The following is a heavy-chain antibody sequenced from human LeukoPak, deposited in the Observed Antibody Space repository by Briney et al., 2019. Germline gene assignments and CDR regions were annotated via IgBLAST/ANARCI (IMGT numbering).Heavy chain of an antibody. D-gene: IGHD3-22*01. V-gene: IGHV3-33*01. Sequence: PGGSLRLSCAASGFTFSSYGMHWVRQAPGKGLEWVAVIWYDGSNKYYADSVKGRFTISRDKSKNTLYLQMNSLRAEDTAVYYCARAAYDSTGYLTLWGQGTLVTVSS. CDR3: ARAAYDSTGYLTL. CDR1: GFTFSSYG. J-gene: IGHJ4*02. CDR2: IWYDGSNK.